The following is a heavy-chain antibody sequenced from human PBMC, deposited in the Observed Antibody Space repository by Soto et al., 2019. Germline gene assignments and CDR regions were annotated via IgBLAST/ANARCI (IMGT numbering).Heavy chain of an antibody. Sequence: PGGSLRLSCAASGFTFSSYGMHWVRQAPGKGLEWVAVISYDGSNKYYADSVKGRFTISRDNSKNTLYLQMNSLRAEDTAVYYCAKVSIGGTHSSANDYWGQGT. CDR2: ISYDGSNK. CDR3: AKVSIGGTHSSANDY. V-gene: IGHV3-30*18. D-gene: IGHD6-6*01. J-gene: IGHJ4*02. CDR1: GFTFSSYG.